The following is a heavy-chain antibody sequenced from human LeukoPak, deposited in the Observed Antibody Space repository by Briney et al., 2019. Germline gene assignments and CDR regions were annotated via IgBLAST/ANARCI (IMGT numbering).Heavy chain of an antibody. V-gene: IGHV4-59*01. CDR1: GGSISGYY. CDR3: ARETGSPGAVAGLFDY. Sequence: HPSETLSLTCTVSGGSISGYYWSWIRQPPGKGLEWIGYIYYSRSTNYNPSLKSRVTISVDTSKNQFSLKLNSVTAADTALYYCARETGSPGAVAGLFDYWGQGTLVTVSS. J-gene: IGHJ4*02. D-gene: IGHD6-19*01. CDR2: IYYSRST.